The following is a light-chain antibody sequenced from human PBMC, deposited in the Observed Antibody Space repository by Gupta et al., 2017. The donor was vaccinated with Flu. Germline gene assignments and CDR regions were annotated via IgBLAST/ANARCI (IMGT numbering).Light chain of an antibody. J-gene: IGKJ2*02. CDR3: QQYNTSSRT. V-gene: IGKV1-5*03. CDR1: QSISKR. CDR2: KAS. Sequence: DIQMTQSPSTLSASVGDRVTITCRASQSISKRLEWYQQKPGKAPKLLIYKASTVGSGVPSRFSGSGSETEFTLTISSLQPEDFANYYCQQYNTSSRTFGQGTKLEIK.